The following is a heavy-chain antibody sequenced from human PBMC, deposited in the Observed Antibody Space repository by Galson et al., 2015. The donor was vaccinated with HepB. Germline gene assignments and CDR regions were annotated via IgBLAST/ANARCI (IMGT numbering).Heavy chain of an antibody. J-gene: IGHJ4*02. V-gene: IGHV3-30*18. D-gene: IGHD6-19*01. CDR3: AKEGIAVAGPVDY. CDR1: GFTFSSYG. CDR2: ISYDGSNK. Sequence: SLRLSCAASGFTFSSYGMHWVRQAPGKGLEWVAVISYDGSNKYYADSVKGRFTISRDNSKNTLYLQMNSLRAEDTAVYYCAKEGIAVAGPVDYWGQGTLVTVSS.